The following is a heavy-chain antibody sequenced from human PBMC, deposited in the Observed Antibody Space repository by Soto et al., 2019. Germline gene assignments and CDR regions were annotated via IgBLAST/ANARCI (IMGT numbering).Heavy chain of an antibody. CDR3: ARDHLWAFDD. J-gene: IGHJ4*02. Sequence: PGGSLRLSCAASGFTFSSYGMHWVRQAPGKGLEWVAVISYDGSNKYYADSVKGRFTISRDNTKDSLYLQMNSLRVEDTAVYYCARDHLWAFDDWAQRILVTVSS. V-gene: IGHV3-30*03. CDR1: GFTFSSYG. CDR2: ISYDGSNK. D-gene: IGHD2-21*01.